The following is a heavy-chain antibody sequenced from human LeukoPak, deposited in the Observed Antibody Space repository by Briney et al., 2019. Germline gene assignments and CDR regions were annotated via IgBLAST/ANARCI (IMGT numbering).Heavy chain of an antibody. CDR2: IYYSGST. V-gene: IGHV4-59*01. CDR3: TRVGGSSWSGYYYYGMDV. Sequence: SETLSLTCTVSGGSISSYYWSWIRQPPGKGLEWIGYIYYSGSTNYNPSLKSRVTISVDTSKNQFSLKLSSVTAADTAVYYCTRVGGSSWSGYYYYGMDVWGQGTTVTVSS. CDR1: GGSISSYY. J-gene: IGHJ6*02. D-gene: IGHD6-13*01.